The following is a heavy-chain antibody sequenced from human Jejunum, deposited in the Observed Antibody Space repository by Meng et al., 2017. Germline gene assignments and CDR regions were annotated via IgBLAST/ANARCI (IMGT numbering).Heavy chain of an antibody. D-gene: IGHD1-26*01. CDR1: GYTFTSYG. V-gene: IGHV1-18*01. CDR2: ISVYHGNT. J-gene: IGHJ4*02. CDR3: ARDYSGTSYRYSDY. Sequence: QVQLVQSGAEVKNPGASVKVSCKTSGYTFTSYGISCVRQAPGQGLEWMGWISVYHGNTNYAQKLQGRVTMTTDTSTSTAYMELRSLRSDDTAVYFCARDYSGTSYRYSDYWGQGTLVTVSS.